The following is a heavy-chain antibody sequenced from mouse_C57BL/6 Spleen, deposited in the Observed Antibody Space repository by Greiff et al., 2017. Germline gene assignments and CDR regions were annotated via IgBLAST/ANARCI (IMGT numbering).Heavy chain of an antibody. Sequence: EVKVVESGGGLVKPGGSLTLSCAASGFTFSSYALSWVRQTPEKRLEWVATISDGGSYTYYPDNVKGRFTISRDNAKNNLYLQMSHLKSEDTAMYYCARDESYSAMDYWGQGTSVTVSS. CDR1: GFTFSSYA. V-gene: IGHV5-4*01. CDR3: ARDESYSAMDY. CDR2: ISDGGSYT. J-gene: IGHJ4*01.